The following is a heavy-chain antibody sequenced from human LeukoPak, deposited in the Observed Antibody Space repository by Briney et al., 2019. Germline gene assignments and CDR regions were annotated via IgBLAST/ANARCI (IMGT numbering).Heavy chain of an antibody. CDR2: MNPNSGNT. CDR1: GYTFTSYD. J-gene: IGHJ5*02. CDR3: ARHRRSNNWFDP. D-gene: IGHD1-14*01. Sequence: ASVKVSCKASGYTFTSYDINWVRQATGQGLECMGWMNPNSGNTGYAQKFQGRVTMTRNTSISTAYMELSSLRSEDTAVYYCARHRRSNNWFDPWGQGTLVTVSS. V-gene: IGHV1-8*01.